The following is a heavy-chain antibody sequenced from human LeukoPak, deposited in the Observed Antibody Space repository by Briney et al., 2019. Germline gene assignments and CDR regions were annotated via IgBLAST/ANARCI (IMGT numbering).Heavy chain of an antibody. CDR3: AKDGASKVGAKGESTT. CDR1: GFTFSSYA. J-gene: IGHJ4*02. V-gene: IGHV3-23*01. CDR2: ISGSGGST. D-gene: IGHD1-26*01. Sequence: GGSLRLSFAASGFTFSSYAMSWVRQAPGKGLEWVSAISGSGGSTYYADSVKGRFTISRDNSKNTLYLQMNSLRAEDTAVYYCAKDGASKVGAKGESTTWGQGTLVTVSS.